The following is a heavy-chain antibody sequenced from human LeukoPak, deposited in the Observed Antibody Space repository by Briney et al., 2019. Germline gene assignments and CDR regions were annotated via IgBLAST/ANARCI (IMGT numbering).Heavy chain of an antibody. D-gene: IGHD3/OR15-3a*01. CDR2: IVVGSGNT. J-gene: IGHJ4*02. V-gene: IGHV1-58*02. CDR3: ARVWPVENYFDY. CDR1: GFTFTSSA. Sequence: GASVKVSCKASGFTFTSSAMQWVRQARGQRLEWVGWIVVGSGNTNYAQKFQGRVTMTRDMSTSTVYMELSSLRSEDTAVYYCARVWPVENYFDYWGQGTLVTVS.